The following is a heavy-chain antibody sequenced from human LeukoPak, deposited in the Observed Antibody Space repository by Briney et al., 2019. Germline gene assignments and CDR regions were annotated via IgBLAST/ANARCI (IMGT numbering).Heavy chain of an antibody. CDR3: AKDLISGSVRNDAFDI. Sequence: PGGSLRLSCAASGFTFSSYAMSCVRHAPGRGLECVSAISGSGGSTYYADSVKGRFTISRDNSKNTLYLQMNSLRAEDTAVYYCAKDLISGSVRNDAFDIWGQGTMVTVSS. CDR1: GFTFSSYA. J-gene: IGHJ3*02. V-gene: IGHV3-23*01. CDR2: ISGSGGST. D-gene: IGHD1-14*01.